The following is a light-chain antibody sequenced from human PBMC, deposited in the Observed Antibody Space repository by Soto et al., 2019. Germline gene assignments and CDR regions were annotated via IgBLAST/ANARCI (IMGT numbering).Light chain of an antibody. V-gene: IGKV1-5*03. Sequence: DIQMTQFPSTLSASVGDRVTITCRASQSISRWLAWYQQSPGKAPKLLIHSASSLDSGVPSRFSGSGSGTEFTLTINSLQPDDFTTYYCQQYNSDSGLTFGGGTKVEIK. CDR2: SAS. CDR1: QSISRW. CDR3: QQYNSDSGLT. J-gene: IGKJ4*01.